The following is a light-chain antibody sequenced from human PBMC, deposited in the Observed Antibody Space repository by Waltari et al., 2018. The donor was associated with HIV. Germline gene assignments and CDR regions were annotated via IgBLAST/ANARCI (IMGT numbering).Light chain of an antibody. CDR1: QTLFYSSNNKNY. Sequence: DIVMTQSPDSLTVSLGERATINCKSNQTLFYSSNNKNYLAWDQQKPRQPPKLLIYCASSRESGVPERFIGSGSVTNFSLTITSLQAEDVAIYYCQQYFNTPYTFGRGTKVEI. V-gene: IGKV4-1*01. J-gene: IGKJ2*01. CDR3: QQYFNTPYT. CDR2: CAS.